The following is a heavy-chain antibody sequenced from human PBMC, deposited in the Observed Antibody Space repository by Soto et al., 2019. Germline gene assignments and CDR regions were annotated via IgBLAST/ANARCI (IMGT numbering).Heavy chain of an antibody. Sequence: GGSLRLSCAASGFTFSNAWMNWVRQAPGKGLEWVGRIKSKTDGGTKDYAAPVKGRFTISRDDSKNTLDLQMNSLKTEDTAVYYCTTNYYGSESPPFHWGQGTLVTVSS. CDR2: IKSKTDGGTK. CDR1: GFTFSNAW. CDR3: TTNYYGSESPPFH. J-gene: IGHJ4*02. V-gene: IGHV3-15*07. D-gene: IGHD3-10*01.